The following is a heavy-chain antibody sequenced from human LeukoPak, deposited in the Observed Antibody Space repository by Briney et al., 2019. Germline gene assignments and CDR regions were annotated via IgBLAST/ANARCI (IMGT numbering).Heavy chain of an antibody. J-gene: IGHJ4*02. CDR2: INHSGST. CDR1: GGSFSGHY. CDR3: ARGQTFWDY. Sequence: PSETLSLTCAVYGGSFSGHYWSWIRQPPGKGLEWIGEINHSGSTNYNPSLKSRVTISVDTSKNQFSLKLSSVTAADTAVYYCARGQTFWDYWGQGTLVTVSS. V-gene: IGHV4-34*01.